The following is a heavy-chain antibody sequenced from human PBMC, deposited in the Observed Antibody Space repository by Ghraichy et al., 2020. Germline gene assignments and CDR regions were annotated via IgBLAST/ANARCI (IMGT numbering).Heavy chain of an antibody. V-gene: IGHV3-23*01. CDR2: ISSSGGST. J-gene: IGHJ4*02. D-gene: IGHD6-13*01. CDR1: GFTFRDYA. Sequence: GGSLRLSCAASGFTFRDYAMSWVRQAPGKGLQWVSAISSSGGSTYYADSVKGRFTISRDNSRNTLYLQMNSLRAEDTAVYYCAKPSSGYTSFDDWGQGALVTVSS. CDR3: AKPSSGYTSFDD.